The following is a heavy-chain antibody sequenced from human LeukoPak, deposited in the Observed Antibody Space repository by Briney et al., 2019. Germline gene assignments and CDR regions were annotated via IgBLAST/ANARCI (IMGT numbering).Heavy chain of an antibody. V-gene: IGHV4-34*01. CDR2: INHSGST. CDR1: GGSFRGYY. CDR3: ATSAQTYYYDSSAYYYNWFDP. D-gene: IGHD3-22*01. J-gene: IGHJ5*02. Sequence: SETLSLTCAVYGGSFRGYYWSWIRQPPGKGLEWIGEINHSGSTNYNPSLKSRVTISVDTSKNQFSLKLSSVTAADTAVYYCATSAQTYYYDSSAYYYNWFDPWGQGTLVTVSS.